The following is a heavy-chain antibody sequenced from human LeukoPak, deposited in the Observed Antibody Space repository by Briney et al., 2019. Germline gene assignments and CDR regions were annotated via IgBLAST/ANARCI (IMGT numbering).Heavy chain of an antibody. D-gene: IGHD6-6*01. V-gene: IGHV4-4*02. CDR3: VSPSRSFAFDI. CDR1: GGSISSSNW. J-gene: IGHJ3*02. CDR2: VYHSGST. Sequence: SETLSLTCAVSGGSISSSNWWSWVRQPPGKGLEWIGEVYHSGSTNYNPSLKSRVTISVDKSKNQFSLKLSSVTAADTAVYYCVSPSRSFAFDIWSQGTMVTVSS.